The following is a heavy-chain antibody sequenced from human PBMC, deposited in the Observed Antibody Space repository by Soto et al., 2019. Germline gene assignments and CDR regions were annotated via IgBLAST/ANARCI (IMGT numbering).Heavy chain of an antibody. CDR1: GFTFSNYA. Sequence: GGSLRLSCAASGFTFSNYAMTWVRQAPGKGLEWVSVITGSGGGTYFVDSVKCRFTISRDNSKNTVYLQMNSLRAEDTAVYYCAKRPLTAAGFDYRGQGTLVTVSS. V-gene: IGHV3-23*01. J-gene: IGHJ4*02. CDR2: ITGSGGGT. CDR3: AKRPLTAAGFDY. D-gene: IGHD6-13*01.